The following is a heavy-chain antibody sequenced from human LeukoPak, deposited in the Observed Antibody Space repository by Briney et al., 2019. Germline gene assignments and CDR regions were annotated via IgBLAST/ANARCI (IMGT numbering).Heavy chain of an antibody. D-gene: IGHD3-10*01. Sequence: GGSLRLSCAASGFTFSSYWMSWVRQVPGKGLEWLSYISSSSSTILYADSVKGRFTISRDNAKNSVYLQMNSLRAEDTAVYYCGRDRGFFFDQWGQGTLVTVSS. CDR2: ISSSSSTI. CDR1: GFTFSSYW. V-gene: IGHV3-48*04. J-gene: IGHJ4*02. CDR3: GRDRGFFFDQ.